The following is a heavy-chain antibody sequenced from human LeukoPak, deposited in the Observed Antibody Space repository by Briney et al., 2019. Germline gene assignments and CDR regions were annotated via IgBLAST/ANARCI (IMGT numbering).Heavy chain of an antibody. CDR2: ISGNGGST. CDR3: AKVGALGYYFDY. J-gene: IGHJ4*02. Sequence: GGSLRLSCADPGFSFSSYAMTWVRQAPGKGLEWVSSISGNGGSTYYADSVKGRFTISRDNSRNTLYLQMNSLRAEDTAVYFCAKVGALGYYFDYWGQGTLVTVSS. CDR1: GFSFSSYA. V-gene: IGHV3-23*01. D-gene: IGHD3-16*01.